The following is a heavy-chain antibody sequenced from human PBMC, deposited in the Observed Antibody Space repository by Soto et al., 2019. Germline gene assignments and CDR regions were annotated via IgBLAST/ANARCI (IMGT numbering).Heavy chain of an antibody. J-gene: IGHJ4*02. Sequence: EVQLLESGGGLVQPGGSLRLSCAASGFTFSSYAMSWVRQAPGKGLEWVSAISGSGGSTYYADSVKGRFTISRDNSKNTLYLQMHSLRAEDTAVYYCAKARSLLGYCSGGSCYPLDYWGQGTLVTVSS. CDR1: GFTFSSYA. CDR3: AKARSLLGYCSGGSCYPLDY. D-gene: IGHD2-15*01. CDR2: ISGSGGST. V-gene: IGHV3-23*01.